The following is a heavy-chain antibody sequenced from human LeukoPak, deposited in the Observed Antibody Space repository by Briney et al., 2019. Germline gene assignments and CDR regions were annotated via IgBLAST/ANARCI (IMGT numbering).Heavy chain of an antibody. Sequence: GTSLRLSCAVSGFSIGNYGMHWVRQAPDKGLEWVAMISHDGGARYYGDSVKGRLTISRDNSENTLYLQMNSLRVEDTAVYYRARDWGSSGWYNWFDPWGQGTLVTVSS. V-gene: IGHV3-30*03. CDR1: GFSIGNYG. J-gene: IGHJ5*02. CDR2: ISHDGGAR. D-gene: IGHD6-19*01. CDR3: ARDWGSSGWYNWFDP.